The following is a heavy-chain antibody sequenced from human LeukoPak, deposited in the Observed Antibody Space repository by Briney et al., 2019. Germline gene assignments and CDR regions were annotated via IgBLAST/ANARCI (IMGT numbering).Heavy chain of an antibody. CDR3: AKVTYGSGTYGAFDY. V-gene: IGHV3-23*01. CDR1: GFTFSSYA. CDR2: IRGTGTST. J-gene: IGHJ4*02. D-gene: IGHD3-10*01. Sequence: GGSLRLSCAASGFTFSSYAMSWVRQAPGKGLEWDSAIRGTGTSTYYADSVKGRFTISRDNSKNTLYLQMNSLRAEDTAVYYCAKVTYGSGTYGAFDYWGQGTLVTVSS.